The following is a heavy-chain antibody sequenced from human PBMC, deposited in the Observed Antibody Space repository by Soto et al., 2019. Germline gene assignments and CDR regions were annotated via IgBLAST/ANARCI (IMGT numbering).Heavy chain of an antibody. V-gene: IGHV3-23*01. D-gene: IGHD3-16*01. CDR3: AKDRLAGGFDY. CDR1: GFTFINYA. J-gene: IGHJ4*02. Sequence: GGSLRLSCAASGFTFINYAMSWVPQAPGKGLEWVSLVSATAGTTYYTDSVKGRFTISRDNSRNTVYLQMNSLRADDTAVYYCAKDRLAGGFDYWGQGTLVTVSS. CDR2: VSATAGTT.